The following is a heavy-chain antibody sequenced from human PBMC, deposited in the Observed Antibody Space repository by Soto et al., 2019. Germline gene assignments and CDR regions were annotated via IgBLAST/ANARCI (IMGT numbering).Heavy chain of an antibody. CDR1: GGTFSSYA. CDR3: AQSSIAARPAPYYYYGMDV. D-gene: IGHD6-6*01. CDR2: IIPIFGTA. Sequence: QVQLVQSGAEVKKPGSSVKVSCKASGGTFSSYAISWVRQAPGQGLEWMGGIIPIFGTANYAQKFQGRVTITADESTSTAYMVLSSLRSEDTAVYYCAQSSIAARPAPYYYYGMDVWGQGTTVTVSS. J-gene: IGHJ6*02. V-gene: IGHV1-69*12.